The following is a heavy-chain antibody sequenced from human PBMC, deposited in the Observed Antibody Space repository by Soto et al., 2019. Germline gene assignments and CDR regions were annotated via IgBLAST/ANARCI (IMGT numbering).Heavy chain of an antibody. D-gene: IGHD3-16*02. Sequence: VQLVESGGGVVQPGRSLRLSCAASGFTFSSYAMSWVRQAPGKGLEWVSAISGSGGSTYYADSVKGRFTISRDNSKNTLYLQMNSLRAEDTAVYYCAKVIAYYYYGMDVWGQGTTVTVSS. CDR3: AKVIAYYYYGMDV. V-gene: IGHV3-23*04. J-gene: IGHJ6*02. CDR1: GFTFSSYA. CDR2: ISGSGGST.